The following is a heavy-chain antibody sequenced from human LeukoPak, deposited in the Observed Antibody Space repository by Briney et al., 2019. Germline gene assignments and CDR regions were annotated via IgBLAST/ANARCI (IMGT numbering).Heavy chain of an antibody. J-gene: IGHJ4*02. Sequence: SETLSLTCTVSGGSISSSSYYWGWIRQPPGKGLEWIGSIYYTGSTYYKPSLKSRVTISVDTSKNQFSLKLGSVTAADTAVYYCARQKGGVAGLKYYFDFWGQGTLVTVSS. CDR3: ARQKGGVAGLKYYFDF. CDR2: IYYTGST. D-gene: IGHD6-19*01. V-gene: IGHV4-39*01. CDR1: GGSISSSSYY.